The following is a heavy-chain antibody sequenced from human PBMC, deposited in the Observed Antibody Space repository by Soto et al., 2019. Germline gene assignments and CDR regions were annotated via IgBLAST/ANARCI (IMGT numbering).Heavy chain of an antibody. J-gene: IGHJ6*02. CDR3: ATDILTGYRNYYYGMDV. D-gene: IGHD3-9*01. CDR1: GGSISSSSYY. Sequence: QLQLQESGPGLVKPSETLSLTCTVSGGSISSSSYYWGWIRQPPGKGLEWIGSIYYSGSTYYNPSLKSRVTISVDTSKNHFSLKLSSVTAADTAVYYCATDILTGYRNYYYGMDVWGQGTTVTVSS. V-gene: IGHV4-39*01. CDR2: IYYSGST.